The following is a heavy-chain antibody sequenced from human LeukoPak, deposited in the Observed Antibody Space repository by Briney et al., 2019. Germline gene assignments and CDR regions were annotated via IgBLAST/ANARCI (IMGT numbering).Heavy chain of an antibody. J-gene: IGHJ4*02. CDR3: AKEVQWLVLNGLFDY. V-gene: IGHV3-23*01. D-gene: IGHD6-19*01. CDR1: GFTFSSYA. Sequence: GGSLRLSCAASGFTFSSYAMSWVRQAPGKGLEWVSAISGSGGSTYYAGSVKGRFTISRDNSKNTLYLQMNSLRAEDTAVYYCAKEVQWLVLNGLFDYWGQGTRVTVSS. CDR2: ISGSGGST.